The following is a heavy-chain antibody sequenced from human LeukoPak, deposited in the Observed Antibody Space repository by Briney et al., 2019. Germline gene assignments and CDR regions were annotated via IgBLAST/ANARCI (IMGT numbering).Heavy chain of an antibody. CDR2: ISANGGST. Sequence: PGGSLRLSCAASGFAFSNYAMSWVRQAPGKGLEWVSAISANGGSTYYADSAKGRFTISRDNSKNTLYLQMNSLSAEDTAIYYCAKERYVDYWGQGTLVTVSS. CDR3: AKERYVDY. J-gene: IGHJ4*02. CDR1: GFAFSNYA. V-gene: IGHV3-23*01.